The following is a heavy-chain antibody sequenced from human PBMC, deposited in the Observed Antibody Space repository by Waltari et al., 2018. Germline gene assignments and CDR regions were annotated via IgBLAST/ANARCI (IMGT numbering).Heavy chain of an antibody. J-gene: IGHJ4*02. V-gene: IGHV3-30*18. Sequence: QVQLVESGGGVVQPGRSLGPSCPASGFTFSTYAMPWVRQAPGKGLEWVAVIWYDGSNKYYADSVKGRFTISRDNSKNTLYLQMNSLRAEDTAMYYCAKGGYYGSGPARDWGQGTLVTVSS. CDR3: AKGGYYGSGPARD. D-gene: IGHD3-10*01. CDR2: IWYDGSNK. CDR1: GFTFSTYA.